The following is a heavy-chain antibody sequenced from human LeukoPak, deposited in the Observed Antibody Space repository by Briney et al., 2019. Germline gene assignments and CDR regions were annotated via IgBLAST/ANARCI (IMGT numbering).Heavy chain of an antibody. Sequence: PGGSLRLSCAASGFTLSSSRMTWVRQAPGKGLEWVANIKEDGSQKYYMDSVKGRFTISRDNAKNSLYLQMNSLRAEDTAVYYCARDGIEGVTVLDYWGQGTLVTVSS. V-gene: IGHV3-7*01. CDR1: GFTLSSSR. CDR3: ARDGIEGVTVLDY. J-gene: IGHJ4*02. D-gene: IGHD1-26*01. CDR2: IKEDGSQK.